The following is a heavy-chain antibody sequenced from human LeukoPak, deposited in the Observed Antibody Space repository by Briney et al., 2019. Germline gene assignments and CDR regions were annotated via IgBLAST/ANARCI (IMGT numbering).Heavy chain of an antibody. Sequence: PGGSLRLSCAASGFTFSSYAMSWVRQAPGKGLEWVSVISDSGGSTYYADSVKGRFTISRDNSKNTLYLQMNSLRAEDTAVYYCARDFMGGLDYWGQGTLVTVSS. D-gene: IGHD1-26*01. V-gene: IGHV3-23*01. CDR1: GFTFSSYA. J-gene: IGHJ4*02. CDR3: ARDFMGGLDY. CDR2: ISDSGGST.